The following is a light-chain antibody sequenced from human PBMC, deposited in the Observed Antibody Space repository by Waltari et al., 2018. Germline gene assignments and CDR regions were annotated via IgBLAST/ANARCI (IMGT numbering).Light chain of an antibody. CDR1: SSDVGFYNH. Sequence: QSALTQPASVSGSPGQPVTISCTGSSSDVGFYNHVVWYQQHPGKVPKLMIYKVTNRPSGVSNRFSGSKSGDTASLTISGLQAEDEADYYCTSYTRSSTWVFGGGTKLTVL. CDR2: KVT. J-gene: IGLJ3*02. V-gene: IGLV2-14*01. CDR3: TSYTRSSTWV.